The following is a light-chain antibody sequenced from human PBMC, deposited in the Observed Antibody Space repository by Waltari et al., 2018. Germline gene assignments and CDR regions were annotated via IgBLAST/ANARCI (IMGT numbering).Light chain of an antibody. CDR2: KAN. Sequence: QPVVTQESSLSVSPGGTVTLTCALSFGSPSPTSYTTCYQQTPGPAPRTLVYKANARSSGVPDRFAGSILGNTAALTITGARAEDESDYYCTLYIGSDIWVYGGGTRLTFL. J-gene: IGLJ3*02. CDR3: TLYIGSDIWV. V-gene: IGLV8-61*01. CDR1: FGSPSPTSY.